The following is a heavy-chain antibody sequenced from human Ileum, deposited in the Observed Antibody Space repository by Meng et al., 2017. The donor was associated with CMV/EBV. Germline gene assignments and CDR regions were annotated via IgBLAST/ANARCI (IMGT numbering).Heavy chain of an antibody. V-gene: IGHV3-53*01. D-gene: IGHD3-9*01. CDR3: ARLPTGYPNWFDP. CDR1: GFTVSSCS. CDR2: VHNSGDT. Sequence: CAASGFTVSSCSMGWVRQSPGKGLEWVAVVHNSGDTYYPDSAKGRFTISRDNSKNTVHLQMSSLRAEDTAVYYCARLPTGYPNWFDPWGQGTLVTVSS. J-gene: IGHJ5*02.